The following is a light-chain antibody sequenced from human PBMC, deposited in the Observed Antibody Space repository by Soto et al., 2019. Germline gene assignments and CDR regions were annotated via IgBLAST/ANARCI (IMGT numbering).Light chain of an antibody. CDR1: QSVSSNY. V-gene: IGKV3-20*01. CDR2: GAS. J-gene: IGKJ3*01. Sequence: EIVLTQSPGTLSLSPGERATLSCRASQSVSSNYLAWYQQKPGQAPRLLIYGASSRATGIPDRFSGSGSGTDFTLTISRLEPEDFAVYYCQQYGISQFTFGPGTKVDIK. CDR3: QQYGISQFT.